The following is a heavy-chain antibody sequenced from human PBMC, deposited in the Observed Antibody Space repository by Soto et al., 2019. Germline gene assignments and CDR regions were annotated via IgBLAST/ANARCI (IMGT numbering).Heavy chain of an antibody. CDR2: ISYDGSNK. CDR3: ARDLLAALLDY. J-gene: IGHJ4*02. V-gene: IGHV3-30-3*01. CDR1: GFTFSSYA. Sequence: GGSLRLSCAASGFTFSSYAMHWVRQAPGKGLEWVAVISYDGSNKYYADSVKGRFTISRDNSKNTLYLQMNSLRAEDTAVYYCARDLLAALLDYWGQGTLVTVSS. D-gene: IGHD6-13*01.